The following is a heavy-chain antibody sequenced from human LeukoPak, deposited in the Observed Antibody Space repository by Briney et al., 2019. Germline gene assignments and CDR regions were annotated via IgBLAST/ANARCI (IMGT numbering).Heavy chain of an antibody. V-gene: IGHV3-23*01. J-gene: IGHJ4*02. Sequence: QSGGSLRLSCAASGFTFSSYAMSWVRQAPGKGLEWVSAISGSGGSTYYADSVKGRFTISRDNSKNTLYLQMNSLRAEDTAVYCCAKVKVVDFWSGYSAAYYFDYWGQGTLVTVSS. CDR1: GFTFSSYA. CDR3: AKVKVVDFWSGYSAAYYFDY. CDR2: ISGSGGST. D-gene: IGHD3-3*01.